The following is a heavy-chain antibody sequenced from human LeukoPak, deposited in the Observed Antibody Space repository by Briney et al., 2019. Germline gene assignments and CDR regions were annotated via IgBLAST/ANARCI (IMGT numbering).Heavy chain of an antibody. D-gene: IGHD6-13*01. Sequence: GGSLRLSCAASRFTFSSYAMSWVRQTPGKGLEWVSSISSSSSYIYYADSVKGRFTISRDNAKNSLYLQMNSLRAEDTAVYYCARDCRQLVLYYYYYGMDVWGQGTTVTVSS. CDR2: ISSSSSYI. V-gene: IGHV3-21*01. CDR1: RFTFSSYA. CDR3: ARDCRQLVLYYYYYGMDV. J-gene: IGHJ6*02.